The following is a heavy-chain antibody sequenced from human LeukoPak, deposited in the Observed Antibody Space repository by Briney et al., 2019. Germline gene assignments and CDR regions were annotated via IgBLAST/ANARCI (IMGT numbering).Heavy chain of an antibody. J-gene: IGHJ3*02. CDR2: INSDGSAT. CDR1: GFTFSSYW. CDR3: AKGWGEWELNDAFDI. V-gene: IGHV3-74*03. Sequence: GGSLRLSCTASGFTFSSYWMHWVRQAPGRGLVWVSRINSDGSATTYADSVRGRFTISRDNAKNTLYLQMNSLRAEDTAVYYCAKGWGEWELNDAFDIWGQGTMVTVSS. D-gene: IGHD1-26*01.